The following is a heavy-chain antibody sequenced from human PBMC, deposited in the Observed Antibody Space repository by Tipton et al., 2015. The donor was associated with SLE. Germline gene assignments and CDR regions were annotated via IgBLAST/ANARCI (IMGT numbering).Heavy chain of an antibody. CDR2: IYTSGST. V-gene: IGHV4-61*09. J-gene: IGHJ4*02. CDR1: GGSISSGSYY. Sequence: TLSLTCTVSGGSISSGSYYWSWIRQPAGKGLEWIGYIYTSGSTNYNPSLKSRVTISVDTSKNQFSLKLSSVTAADTAVYYCARGASRVLRFLEWSDWGQGTLVTVSS. CDR3: ARGASRVLRFLEWSD. D-gene: IGHD3-3*01.